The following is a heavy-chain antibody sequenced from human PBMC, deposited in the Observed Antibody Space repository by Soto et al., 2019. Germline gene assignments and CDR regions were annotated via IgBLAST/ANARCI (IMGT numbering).Heavy chain of an antibody. J-gene: IGHJ6*02. CDR2: IYYSGST. CDR3: ARLGYYDILTGYYYYYGMDV. Sequence: SETLSLTCTVSGGSISSSSYYWGRIRQPPGKGLEWIGSIYYSGSTYYNPSLKSRVTISVDTSKNQFSLKLSSVTAADTAVYYCARLGYYDILTGYYYYYGMDVWGQGTTVTVSS. V-gene: IGHV4-39*01. CDR1: GGSISSSSYY. D-gene: IGHD3-9*01.